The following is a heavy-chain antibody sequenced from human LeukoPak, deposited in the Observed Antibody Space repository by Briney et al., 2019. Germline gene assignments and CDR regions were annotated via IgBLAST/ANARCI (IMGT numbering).Heavy chain of an antibody. CDR1: GGSVNSGSYY. D-gene: IGHD3-16*01. V-gene: IGHV4-61*01. CDR3: ASVYDYVQS. J-gene: IGHJ4*02. Sequence: SETLSLTCTVSGGSVNSGSYYWSWIRQPPGKGLEWVGYIYYSGTTNCTPSLKSRVTISVDTSKNQFSLKMSSATAADTAVYYCASVYDYVQSWGQGTLVTVSS. CDR2: IYYSGTT.